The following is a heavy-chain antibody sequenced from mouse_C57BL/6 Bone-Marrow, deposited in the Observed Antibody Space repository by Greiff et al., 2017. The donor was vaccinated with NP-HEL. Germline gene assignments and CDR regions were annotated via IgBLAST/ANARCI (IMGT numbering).Heavy chain of an antibody. J-gene: IGHJ2*01. CDR3: ARSALYYGKESDY. CDR2: INPSNGGT. CDR1: GYTFTSYW. D-gene: IGHD2-1*01. V-gene: IGHV1-53*01. Sequence: QVQLKQSGTELVKPGASVKLSCKASGYTFTSYWMHWVKQRPGQGLEWIGNINPSNGGTNYNEKFKSKATLTVDKSSSTAYMQLSSLTSEDSAVYYCARSALYYGKESDYWGQGTTLTVSS.